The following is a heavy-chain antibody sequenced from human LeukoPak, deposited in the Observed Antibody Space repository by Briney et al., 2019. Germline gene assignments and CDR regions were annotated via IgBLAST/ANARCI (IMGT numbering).Heavy chain of an antibody. CDR1: GFTFSSYA. J-gene: IGHJ4*02. CDR3: AREVPRLLVRSSWSLDY. Sequence: PGGSLRLSCAASGFTFSSYAMSWVRQAPGKGLEWVSAISGSGGSTYYADSVKGRFTISRDNSKNTLYLQMNSLRAEDTAVYYCAREVPRLLVRSSWSLDYWGQGTLVTASS. V-gene: IGHV3-23*01. D-gene: IGHD6-13*01. CDR2: ISGSGGST.